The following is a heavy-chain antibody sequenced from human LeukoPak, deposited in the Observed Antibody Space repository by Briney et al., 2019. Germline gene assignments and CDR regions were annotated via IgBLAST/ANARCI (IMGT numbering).Heavy chain of an antibody. J-gene: IGHJ6*02. CDR3: ATYDFRGTAGVDV. D-gene: IGHD3-3*01. CDR1: GFTFSSYS. Sequence: GGSLRLSCAASGFTFSSYSMHWVRQAPGKGLEWVSSISSSSTYIYYADSVKGRFTISRDNAKNSLYLQMNSLRAEDTAVYYCATYDFRGTAGVDVWGQGTTVTVS. CDR2: ISSSSTYI. V-gene: IGHV3-21*01.